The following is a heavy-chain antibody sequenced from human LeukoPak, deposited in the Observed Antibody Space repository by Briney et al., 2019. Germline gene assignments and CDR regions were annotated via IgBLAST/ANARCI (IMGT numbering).Heavy chain of an antibody. CDR2: IYPGDSDT. V-gene: IGHV5-51*01. J-gene: IGHJ4*02. CDR3: ARHLSPTYYDFWSGSDAPFDY. CDR1: GYSFTSYW. D-gene: IGHD3-3*01. Sequence: GESLKISCKGSGYSFTSYWSGCVRQMPGKGLEWMGIIYPGDSDTRDSPSFEGQGTITADKSISTAYLQWSSLKASDTAMYYCARHLSPTYYDFWSGSDAPFDYWGQGTLVTVSS.